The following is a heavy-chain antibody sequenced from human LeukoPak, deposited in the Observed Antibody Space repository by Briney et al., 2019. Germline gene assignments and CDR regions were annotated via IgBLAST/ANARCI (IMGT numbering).Heavy chain of an antibody. V-gene: IGHV1-69*05. CDR1: GGTFSSYA. CDR3: TRDISGVRFDY. J-gene: IGHJ4*02. D-gene: IGHD3-10*01. Sequence: SVKVSCKASGGTFSSYAISWVRQAPGQGLEWMGGVIPIFGTANYAQKFQGRVTITTDESTSTAYMELSSLRSEDTAVYYCTRDISGVRFDYWGQGTLVTVPS. CDR2: VIPIFGTA.